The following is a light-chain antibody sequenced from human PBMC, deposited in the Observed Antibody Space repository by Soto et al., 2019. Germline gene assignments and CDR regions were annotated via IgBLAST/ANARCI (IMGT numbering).Light chain of an antibody. CDR3: QQYGTSRA. J-gene: IGKJ1*01. CDR2: GAS. Sequence: EIVLTQSPGTLSLSPGEKATLSCRASQSVSSSYLAWYQQKPGQAPRLLIYGASSRATGIPDRFSGSGSGTDFTLTINRLEPEEFAVYYCQQYGTSRAFGQGTKVENK. CDR1: QSVSSSY. V-gene: IGKV3-20*01.